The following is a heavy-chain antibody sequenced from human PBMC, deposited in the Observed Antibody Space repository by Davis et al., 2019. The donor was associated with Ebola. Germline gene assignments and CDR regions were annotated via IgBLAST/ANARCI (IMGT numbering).Heavy chain of an antibody. CDR3: VRGDRVY. V-gene: IGHV3-7*01. CDR2: IKQDGSEK. Sequence: GESLKISCAASGFTVSTNYMTWYRQAPGKGLEWVANIKQDGSEKYYVDSVKGRFTVSRDNAKNSLSLQMNSLRAEDTAVYYCVRGDRVYWGQGTLVTVSS. CDR1: GFTVSTNY. J-gene: IGHJ4*02.